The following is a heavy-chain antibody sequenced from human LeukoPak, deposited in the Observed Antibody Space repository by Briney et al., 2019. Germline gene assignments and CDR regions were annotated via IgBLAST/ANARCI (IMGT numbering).Heavy chain of an antibody. CDR2: INPSGGST. CDR1: GNTFTSHY. CDR3: ARDKDTAMVTADY. Sequence: ASVKDSCKASGNTFTSHYMHWVRQAPGQGLEWMGIINPSGGSTSYAQKFQGRLTMPRDTSTSTVYMELSSLRSEDTAVYYCARDKDTAMVTADYWGQGTLVTVSS. D-gene: IGHD5-18*01. V-gene: IGHV1-46*01. J-gene: IGHJ4*02.